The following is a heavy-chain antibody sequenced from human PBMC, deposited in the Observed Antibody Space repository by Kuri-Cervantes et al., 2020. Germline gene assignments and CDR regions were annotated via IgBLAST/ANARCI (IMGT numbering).Heavy chain of an antibody. CDR2: ISWDGGST. J-gene: IGHJ4*02. CDR1: GFTFDDYA. Sequence: GESLKISCAASGFTFDDYAMHWVRQAPGKGLEWVSLISWDGGSTYYADSVKGRFTISRDNARNSLFLQMNSLRAEDTALYYCAREAFFCDDYWGQGTLVTVSS. D-gene: IGHD3-3*02. CDR3: AREAFFCDDY. V-gene: IGHV3-43D*04.